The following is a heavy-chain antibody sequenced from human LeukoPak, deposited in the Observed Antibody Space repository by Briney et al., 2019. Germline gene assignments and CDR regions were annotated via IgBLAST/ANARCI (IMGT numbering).Heavy chain of an antibody. Sequence: SVKVSCKASGGTFSSYAISWVRQAPGQGLEWMGRIVPIFGTANYAQKFQGRVTITTDESTSTAYMELSSLRSEDTAVYYCASNPYYYGSGSYYFLDYWGQGTLVTVSS. CDR1: GGTFSSYA. CDR3: ASNPYYYGSGSYYFLDY. V-gene: IGHV1-69*05. D-gene: IGHD3-10*01. J-gene: IGHJ4*02. CDR2: IVPIFGTA.